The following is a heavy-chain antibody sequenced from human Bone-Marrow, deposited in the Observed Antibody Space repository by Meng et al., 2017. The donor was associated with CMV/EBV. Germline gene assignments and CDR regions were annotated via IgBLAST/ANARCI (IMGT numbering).Heavy chain of an antibody. CDR1: GYTFTSYG. Sequence: ASVKVSCKASGYTFTSYGISWVRQAPGQGLEWMGWISAYNGNTNYVQKLQGRVTMTTDTSTSTAYMELSRLRSDDTAVYYCARVKGDTAMVGDAFDIWGQGTMVTVSS. V-gene: IGHV1-18*01. J-gene: IGHJ3*02. CDR2: ISAYNGNT. D-gene: IGHD5-18*01. CDR3: ARVKGDTAMVGDAFDI.